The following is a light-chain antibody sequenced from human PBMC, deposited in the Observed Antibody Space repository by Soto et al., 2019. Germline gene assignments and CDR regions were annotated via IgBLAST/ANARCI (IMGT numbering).Light chain of an antibody. CDR2: DVT. J-gene: IGLJ3*02. V-gene: IGLV2-14*03. CDR3: TSYTTSSPYLV. Sequence: QSALTQPASVSGSPGQSITISCTGTSSDVGGYNYVSWYQHHPDKAPKLMIYDVTNRPSGVSNRFSGSKSGNTASLTISGLQAEDEADYYCTSYTTSSPYLVFGGGTKVTVL. CDR1: SSDVGGYNY.